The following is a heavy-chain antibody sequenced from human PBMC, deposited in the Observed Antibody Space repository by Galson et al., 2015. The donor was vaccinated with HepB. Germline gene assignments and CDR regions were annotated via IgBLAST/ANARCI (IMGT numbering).Heavy chain of an antibody. V-gene: IGHV4-34*01. CDR1: GGSISSYY. Sequence: ETLSLTCTVSGGSISSYYWSWIRQPPGKGLEWIGEINHSGSTNYNPSLKSRVTISVDTSKNQFSLKLSSVTAADTAVYYCARGALTLLWFGELRGYGMDVWGQGTTVTVS. J-gene: IGHJ6*02. CDR2: INHSGST. D-gene: IGHD3-10*01. CDR3: ARGALTLLWFGELRGYGMDV.